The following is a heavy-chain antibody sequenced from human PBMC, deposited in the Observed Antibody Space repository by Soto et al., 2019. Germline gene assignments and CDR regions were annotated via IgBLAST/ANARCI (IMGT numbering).Heavy chain of an antibody. J-gene: IGHJ4*02. CDR3: ARWQGYGTRTESFDY. V-gene: IGHV1-18*01. CDR1: GYTFINYG. D-gene: IGHD3-16*01. Sequence: QVHLVQSGPEEKEPGASLMISCKASGYTFINYGISWVRQARGQGLEWMGWISTANGYTKFAQTFLGRVTMTTDTSTMTAYMEVRHLRSDDTAMYYCARWQGYGTRTESFDYWGQGTLVTVS. CDR2: ISTANGYT.